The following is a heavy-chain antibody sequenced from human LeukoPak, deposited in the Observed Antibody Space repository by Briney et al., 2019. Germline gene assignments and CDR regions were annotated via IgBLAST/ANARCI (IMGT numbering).Heavy chain of an antibody. Sequence: SETLSLTCAVYGGSFSGYYWSWIRQPPGKGLEWIGEINHRGSTTYNPSLKSRVSMSIDTSKNQFSLQLSSVTAADTAVYYCASLILIAAGSGFWGQGNQVTVSS. CDR2: INHRGST. CDR3: ASLILIAAGSGF. CDR1: GGSFSGYY. V-gene: IGHV4-34*01. D-gene: IGHD6-13*01. J-gene: IGHJ4*02.